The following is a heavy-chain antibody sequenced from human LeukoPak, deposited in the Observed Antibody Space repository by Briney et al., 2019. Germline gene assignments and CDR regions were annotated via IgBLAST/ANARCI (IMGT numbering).Heavy chain of an antibody. J-gene: IGHJ5*02. D-gene: IGHD5-18*01. CDR2: MNPNSGNT. Sequence: ASVKVSCKASGYTFTSYDINWVRQATGQGLEWMGWMNPNSGNTGYAQKFQGRVTITRNTSISTAYMELSSLRSDDTAVYYCARVTHTELSTWFDPWGQGTLVTVSS. CDR1: GYTFTSYD. CDR3: ARVTHTELSTWFDP. V-gene: IGHV1-8*03.